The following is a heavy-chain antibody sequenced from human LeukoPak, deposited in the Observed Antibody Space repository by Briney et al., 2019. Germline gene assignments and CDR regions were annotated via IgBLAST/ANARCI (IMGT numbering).Heavy chain of an antibody. CDR1: GYTFTSYY. D-gene: IGHD6-13*01. CDR3: ARGPRIAAEVDY. Sequence: PVKVSCKASGYTFTSYYIHWVRQAPGQGLEWMGGIIPIFGTANYAQKFQGRVTITADESTSTAYMELSSLRSEDTAVYYCARGPRIAAEVDYWGQGTLVTVSS. J-gene: IGHJ4*02. V-gene: IGHV1-69*13. CDR2: IIPIFGTA.